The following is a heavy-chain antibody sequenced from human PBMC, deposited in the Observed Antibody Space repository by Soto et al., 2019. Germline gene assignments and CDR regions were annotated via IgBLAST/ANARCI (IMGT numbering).Heavy chain of an antibody. J-gene: IGHJ4*02. D-gene: IGHD3-16*02. V-gene: IGHV4-34*01. CDR2: INHSGST. CDR1: GGSFSGYY. CDR3: ARSASFNWGSYRRPFDY. Sequence: SETLSLTCAVYGGSFSGYYWSWIRQPPGKGLEWIGEINHSGSTNYNPSLKSRVTISVDTSKNQFSPKLSSVTAADTAVYYCARSASFNWGSYRRPFDYWGQGTLVTVSS.